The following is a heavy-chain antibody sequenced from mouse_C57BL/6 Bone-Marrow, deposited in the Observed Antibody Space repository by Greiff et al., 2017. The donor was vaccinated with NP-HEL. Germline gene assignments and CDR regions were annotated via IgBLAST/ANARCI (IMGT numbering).Heavy chain of an antibody. CDR2: ISDGGSYT. J-gene: IGHJ1*03. Sequence: EVKLQESGGGLVKPGGSLKLSCAASGFTFSSYAMSWVRQTPEKRLEWVATISDGGSYTYYPDNVKGRFTISRDNAKNNLYLQMSHLKSEDTAMYYCARDWGYSNWYFDVWGTGTTVTVSS. D-gene: IGHD2-5*01. CDR1: GFTFSSYA. V-gene: IGHV5-4*01. CDR3: ARDWGYSNWYFDV.